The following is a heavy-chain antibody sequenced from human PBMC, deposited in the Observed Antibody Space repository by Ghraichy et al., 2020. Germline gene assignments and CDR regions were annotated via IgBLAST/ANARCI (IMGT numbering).Heavy chain of an antibody. V-gene: IGHV2-70*11. CDR1: GFSLSTSGMC. J-gene: IGHJ6*02. CDR2: IDWDDDK. D-gene: IGHD3-10*01. CDR3: ARIPGVTMVRGAQYYYYGMDV. Sequence: SGPTLVKPTQTLTLTCTFSGFSLSTSGMCVSWIRQPPGKALEWLARIDWDDDKYYSTSLKTRLTISKDTSKNQVVLTMTNMDPVDTATYYCARIPGVTMVRGAQYYYYGMDVWGQGTTVTVSS.